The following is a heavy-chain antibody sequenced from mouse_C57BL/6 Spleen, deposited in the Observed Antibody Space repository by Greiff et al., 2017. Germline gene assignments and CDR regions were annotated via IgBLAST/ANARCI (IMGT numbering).Heavy chain of an antibody. J-gene: IGHJ4*01. Sequence: EVMLVESGGGLVQPKGSLKLSCAASGFSFNTYAMNWVRQAPGKGLEWVARIRSKSNNYATYYAYSVKDRFTSSRDDTESMLYLKMNNLKTEDTAMYYCVRHGNAMDYWGQGTSVTVSS. CDR2: IRSKSNNYAT. CDR1: GFSFNTYA. CDR3: VRHGNAMDY. V-gene: IGHV10-1*01. D-gene: IGHD4-1*01.